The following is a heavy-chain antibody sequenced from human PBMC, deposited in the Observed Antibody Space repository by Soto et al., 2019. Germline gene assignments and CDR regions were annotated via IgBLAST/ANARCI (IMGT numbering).Heavy chain of an antibody. CDR1: GGSVSSGSYY. D-gene: IGHD3-10*01. J-gene: IGHJ2*01. CDR3: ARDLCLGPVLSYYYGSGSSYFDL. V-gene: IGHV4-61*01. CDR2: IYYSGST. Sequence: PSETLSLTCTVSGGSVSSGSYYWSWIRQPPGKGLEWIGYIYYSGSTNYNPSLKSRVTISVDTSKKQFSLKLSSVTAADTAVYYCARDLCLGPVLSYYYGSGSSYFDLWGRGTLVTVSS.